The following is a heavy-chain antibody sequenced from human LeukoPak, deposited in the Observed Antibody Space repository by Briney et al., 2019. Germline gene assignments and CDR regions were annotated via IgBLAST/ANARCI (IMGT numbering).Heavy chain of an antibody. Sequence: PSETLSLTCAVYGGSFSGYYWSWIRQPPGKGLEWIGEINHRGSTNYNPSLKSRVTISVDASKNQFSLKLSSVTAADTAVYYCARGDRVAGTFPFDYWGQGTLVTVSS. CDR2: INHRGST. CDR1: GGSFSGYY. CDR3: ARGDRVAGTFPFDY. V-gene: IGHV4-34*01. J-gene: IGHJ4*02. D-gene: IGHD6-19*01.